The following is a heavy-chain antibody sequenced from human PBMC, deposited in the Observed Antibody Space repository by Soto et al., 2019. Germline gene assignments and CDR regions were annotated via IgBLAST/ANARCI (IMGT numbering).Heavy chain of an antibody. Sequence: QVQLQQWGAGLLKPSETLSLTCAVYGGSFSGYYWSWIRQPPGKGLEWIGEINHSGSTNYNPSLKSRVTISVDTSKNQFSLKLSSVTAADTAVYYCARGGGSYRYTRRGFDYWGQGTLVTVSS. CDR1: GGSFSGYY. CDR3: ARGGGSYRYTRRGFDY. CDR2: INHSGST. D-gene: IGHD3-16*02. V-gene: IGHV4-34*01. J-gene: IGHJ4*02.